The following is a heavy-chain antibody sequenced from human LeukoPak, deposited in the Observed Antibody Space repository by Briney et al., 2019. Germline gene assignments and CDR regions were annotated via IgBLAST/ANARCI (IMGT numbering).Heavy chain of an antibody. CDR2: INTDGSTT. D-gene: IGHD3-22*01. CDR3: ARGRYYDSSGHGAFDI. CDR1: GFTFSSYW. V-gene: IGHV3-74*01. Sequence: GSLRLSCEASGFTFSSYWMSWVRQAPGKGLVWVSRINTDGSTTNYADSVKGRFTISRDNAKNTLYLQMNSLRAEDAAVYYCARGRYYDSSGHGAFDIWGQGTMVTVSS. J-gene: IGHJ3*02.